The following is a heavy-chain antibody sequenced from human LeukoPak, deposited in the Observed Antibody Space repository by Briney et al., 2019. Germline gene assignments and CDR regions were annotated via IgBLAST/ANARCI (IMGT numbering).Heavy chain of an antibody. CDR1: GGSFSGYY. D-gene: IGHD1-14*01. Sequence: SETLSLTCAVYGGSFSGYYRSWIRQPPGKGLEWIGEINHSGSTNYNPSLKSRVTISVDTSKNQFSLKLSSVTAADTAVYYCARPTVTGQLYDAFDIWGQGTMVTVSS. V-gene: IGHV4-34*01. CDR3: ARPTVTGQLYDAFDI. CDR2: INHSGST. J-gene: IGHJ3*02.